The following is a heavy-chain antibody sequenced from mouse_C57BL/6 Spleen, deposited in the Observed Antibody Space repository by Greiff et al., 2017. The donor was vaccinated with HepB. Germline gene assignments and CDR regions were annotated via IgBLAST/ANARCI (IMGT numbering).Heavy chain of an antibody. CDR3: ARCDYDLDY. J-gene: IGHJ2*01. CDR2: IYPGDGDT. D-gene: IGHD2-4*01. Sequence: VQLQQSGPELVKPGASVKISCKASGYAFSSSWMNWVKQRPGKGLEWIGRIYPGDGDTNYNGKFKGKATLTADKSSSTAYMQLSSLTSDDSAVYFCARCDYDLDYWGQGTTLTVSS. CDR1: GYAFSSSW. V-gene: IGHV1-82*01.